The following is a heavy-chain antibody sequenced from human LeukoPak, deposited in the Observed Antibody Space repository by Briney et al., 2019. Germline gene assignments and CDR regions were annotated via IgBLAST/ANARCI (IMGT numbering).Heavy chain of an antibody. V-gene: IGHV3-53*01. CDR2: IYSDGST. CDR3: ARGIAAAGTALYN. Sequence: GGSLRLSCAVSGFTVSSNYMSWVRQAPGKGLEWVSVIYSDGSTYSADSVKGRFTISRDNSKNTLYLQINSLRAEDTAVYYCARGIAAAGTALYNWGQGTLLTVSS. J-gene: IGHJ4*02. CDR1: GFTVSSNY. D-gene: IGHD6-13*01.